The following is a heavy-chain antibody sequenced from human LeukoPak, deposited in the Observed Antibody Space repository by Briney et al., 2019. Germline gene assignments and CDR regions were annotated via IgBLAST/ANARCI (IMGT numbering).Heavy chain of an antibody. Sequence: ASVKVSCKASGYSFTSYAMHWVRQAPGQRLEWMGGINAGNGNTKYSQEFQGRVTMTRDTSISTAHMELSRLRSDDTAVYYCATGLTKLLVAFDIWGQGTMVTVSS. CDR2: INAGNGNT. J-gene: IGHJ3*02. D-gene: IGHD2/OR15-2a*01. V-gene: IGHV1-3*01. CDR3: ATGLTKLLVAFDI. CDR1: GYSFTSYA.